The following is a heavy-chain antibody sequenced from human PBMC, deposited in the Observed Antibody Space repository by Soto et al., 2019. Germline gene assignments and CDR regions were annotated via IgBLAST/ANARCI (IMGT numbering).Heavy chain of an antibody. D-gene: IGHD5-18*01. CDR3: ARDRRRGTAMVLPVGMEV. Sequence: GGSLRLSCSASGFTFSSYAMHWVRQAPGKGLEWVAVISYDGSNKYYADSVKGRFTISRDNSKNTLYLQMNSLRAEDTAVYYCARDRRRGTAMVLPVGMEVWGQGTTVTVSS. CDR2: ISYDGSNK. V-gene: IGHV3-30-3*01. J-gene: IGHJ6*02. CDR1: GFTFSSYA.